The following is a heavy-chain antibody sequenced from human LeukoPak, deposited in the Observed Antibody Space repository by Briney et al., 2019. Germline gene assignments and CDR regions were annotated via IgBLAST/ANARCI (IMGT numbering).Heavy chain of an antibody. CDR3: ARGRGLDY. CDR2: IKQDGSEK. V-gene: IGHV3-7*05. CDR1: GFTFRSFW. Sequence: PGGSLRLSCAASGFTFRSFWMSWVRQAPGKGLEWVANIKQDGSEKYYVDSVKGRFTISRDNAKNSLYLQMNSLRAEDTAGYYCARGRGLDYWGQGTLVTVSS. J-gene: IGHJ4*02.